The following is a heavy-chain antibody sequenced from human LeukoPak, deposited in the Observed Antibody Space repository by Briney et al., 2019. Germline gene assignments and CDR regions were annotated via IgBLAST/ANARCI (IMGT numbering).Heavy chain of an antibody. V-gene: IGHV4-30-2*01. CDR3: ARGISYYDSSGYYNNWFDP. J-gene: IGHJ5*02. D-gene: IGHD3-22*01. CDR2: IYHSGST. CDR1: GGSISSGGYS. Sequence: SQTLSLTCAVSGGSISSGGYSWSWIRQPPGRDLEWIGYIYHSGSTYYNPSLKSRVTISVDRSKNQFSLKLSSVTAADTAVYYCARGISYYDSSGYYNNWFDPWGQGTLVTVSS.